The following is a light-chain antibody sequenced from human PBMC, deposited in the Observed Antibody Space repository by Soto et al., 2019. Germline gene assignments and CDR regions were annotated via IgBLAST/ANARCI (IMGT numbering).Light chain of an antibody. V-gene: IGLV2-11*01. Sequence: QSALTQPRSVSGSPGQSVTISCTGTTSDIGAYNYVSWYQQHPGKAPKLIIYGVSKRPSGVPERFSGSKSDSTASLTISGLQAEDEADYYCCSYAGYYTLLFGGGTKLTVL. J-gene: IGLJ2*01. CDR3: CSYAGYYTLL. CDR1: TSDIGAYNY. CDR2: GVS.